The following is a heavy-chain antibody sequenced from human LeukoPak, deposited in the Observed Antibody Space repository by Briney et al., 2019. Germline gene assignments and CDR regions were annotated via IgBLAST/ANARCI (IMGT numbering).Heavy chain of an antibody. Sequence: SETLSLTCAVYGGXFSGYYCSWIRQPPGKGLEWIGEINHSGSTNYNPSLKSRVTISVDTSKNQFSLKLSSVTAADTAVYYCARGIGRYFDWLLAYWGQGTLVTVSS. V-gene: IGHV4-34*01. D-gene: IGHD3-9*01. CDR2: INHSGST. J-gene: IGHJ4*02. CDR3: ARGIGRYFDWLLAY. CDR1: GGXFSGYY.